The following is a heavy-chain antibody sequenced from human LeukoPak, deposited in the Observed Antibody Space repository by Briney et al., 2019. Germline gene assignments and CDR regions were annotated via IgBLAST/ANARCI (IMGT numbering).Heavy chain of an antibody. J-gene: IGHJ4*02. CDR1: GFTFSVSA. CDR2: IRSKANSYAT. CDR3: TRREAVAGRSVDY. D-gene: IGHD6-19*01. Sequence: PGGSLRLSCAASGFTFSVSAMHWVRQASGKGLEWVGRIRSKANSYATAYAASVKGRFTISRDDSKNTAYLQMNSLKTEDTAVYYCTRREAVAGRSVDYWGQGTLVTVSS. V-gene: IGHV3-73*01.